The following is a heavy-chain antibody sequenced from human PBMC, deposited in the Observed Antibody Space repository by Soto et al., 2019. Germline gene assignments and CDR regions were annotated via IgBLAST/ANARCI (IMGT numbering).Heavy chain of an antibody. Sequence: SVKVSCKASGFTFTSSAVQWVRPARGQRLEWIGWIVVGSGNTNYTQKFQERVTITRDMSTSTAYMELSSLRSEDTAVYYCAADLYTDTAMVYYYYYGMDVWGQGTTVTVSS. J-gene: IGHJ6*02. CDR3: AADLYTDTAMVYYYYYGMDV. V-gene: IGHV1-58*01. D-gene: IGHD5-18*01. CDR1: GFTFTSSA. CDR2: IVVGSGNT.